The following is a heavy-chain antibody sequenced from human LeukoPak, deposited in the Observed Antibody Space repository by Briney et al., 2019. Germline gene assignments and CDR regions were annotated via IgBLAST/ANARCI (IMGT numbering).Heavy chain of an antibody. CDR1: EYTFTSYY. J-gene: IGHJ1*01. CDR2: INPSGGST. V-gene: IGHV1-46*01. CDR3: ARKGIAVAWFQH. Sequence: ASVKVSCKASEYTFTSYYMHWVRQAPGQGLEWMGIINPSGGSTSYAQKFQGRVTMTRDRSTSTVYMELSSLRSEDTAVYYCARKGIAVAWFQHWGQGTLVTVSS. D-gene: IGHD6-19*01.